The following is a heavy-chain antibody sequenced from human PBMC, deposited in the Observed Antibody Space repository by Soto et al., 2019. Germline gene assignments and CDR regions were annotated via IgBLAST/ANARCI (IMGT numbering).Heavy chain of an antibody. CDR3: ARDAPPPELRFLEWHNYDYNGMDV. D-gene: IGHD3-3*01. CDR2: ISCYNGKT. Sequence: QVQVVQSGDEVKETGASVRVSCKTSGYSFTAYGISWVRQAPGQGLEWMGWISCYNGKTKYAQKVQGRVTMTTDTSTSTAYMEVMSLRSDDTAIYYCARDAPPPELRFLEWHNYDYNGMDVWGQVTTVTVSS. CDR1: GYSFTAYG. J-gene: IGHJ6*02. V-gene: IGHV1-18*01.